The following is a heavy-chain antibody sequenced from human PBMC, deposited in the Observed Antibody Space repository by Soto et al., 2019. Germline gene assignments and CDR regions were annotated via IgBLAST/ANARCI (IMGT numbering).Heavy chain of an antibody. CDR3: AKGVGWYFDY. J-gene: IGHJ4*02. CDR1: GFTFSSYG. CDR2: ISYDGSNK. D-gene: IGHD2-2*03. Sequence: QVQLVESGGGVVQPGRPLRLSCAASGFTFSSYGMHWVRQAPGKGLDWVAVISYDGSNKYYADSVKGRFTISRDKSKHKLYLQMNSRRAEDTAVYYCAKGVGWYFDYWGQGTLVTVSS. V-gene: IGHV3-30*18.